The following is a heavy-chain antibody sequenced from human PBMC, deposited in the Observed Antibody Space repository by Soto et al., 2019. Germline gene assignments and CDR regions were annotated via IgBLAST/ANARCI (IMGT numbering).Heavy chain of an antibody. Sequence: ASVKVSCKASGGTFSSYAISWVRQAPGQGLEWMGGIIPIFGTANYAQKFQGRVTITADESTSTAYMELSSLRSEDTAVYYRARFKSYCGGDCYPGYGMDVWGQGTTVTVSS. J-gene: IGHJ6*02. CDR2: IIPIFGTA. V-gene: IGHV1-69*13. D-gene: IGHD2-21*02. CDR1: GGTFSSYA. CDR3: ARFKSYCGGDCYPGYGMDV.